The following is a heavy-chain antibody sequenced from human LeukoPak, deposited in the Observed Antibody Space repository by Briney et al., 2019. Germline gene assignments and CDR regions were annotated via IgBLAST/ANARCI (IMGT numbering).Heavy chain of an antibody. CDR1: GFTFSSYS. CDR3: ARQPPPDIQIGSSGNRKFFDY. CDR2: ISYDGSNK. V-gene: IGHV3-30-3*01. D-gene: IGHD1-14*01. J-gene: IGHJ4*02. Sequence: GGSLRLSCAAAGFTFSSYSMDWVRQAPGKGLEWVAVISYDGSNKYYPDSVKGRFTISRDNSKHTLYLQMNSLRVEDTAVYDCARQPPPDIQIGSSGNRKFFDYWGQGTLVTVSS.